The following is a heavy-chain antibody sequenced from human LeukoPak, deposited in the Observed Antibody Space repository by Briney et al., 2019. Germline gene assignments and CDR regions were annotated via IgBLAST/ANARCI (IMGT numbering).Heavy chain of an antibody. J-gene: IGHJ3*02. D-gene: IGHD1-26*01. V-gene: IGHV3-73*01. CDR2: IRSKANSYAT. CDR3: TSEWELLSVDAFDI. CDR1: GFTFSGSA. Sequence: GGSLKLSCAASGFTFSGSAMHWVRQASGKGLEWVGRIRSKANSYATAYAASVKGRFTISRDDSKNTAYLQMNSLKTEDTAVYYCTSEWELLSVDAFDIWGQGTMVTVSS.